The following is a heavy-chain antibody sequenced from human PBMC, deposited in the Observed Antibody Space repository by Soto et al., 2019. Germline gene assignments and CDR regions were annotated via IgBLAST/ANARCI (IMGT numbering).Heavy chain of an antibody. D-gene: IGHD2-2*02. V-gene: IGHV5-10-1*01. J-gene: IGHJ5*02. CDR3: ARHPCSSTSCYTPVAWFDP. CDR1: GYSFTSYW. Sequence: PGESLKISCKGSGYSFTSYWISWVRQMPGKGLEWMGRIDPSDSCTNYSPSFQGHVTISADKSISTAYLQWSSLKASDTAMYYCARHPCSSTSCYTPVAWFDPWGKGPLVTVSS. CDR2: IDPSDSCT.